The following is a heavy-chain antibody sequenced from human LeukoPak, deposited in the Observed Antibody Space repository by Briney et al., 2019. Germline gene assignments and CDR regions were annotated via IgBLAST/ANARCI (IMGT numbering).Heavy chain of an antibody. Sequence: GRSLSLSCTASGFSFGDYAMTWVRQAPGKGLEWVGFIRSKAYGGTTEYAASVKGRFTISRDDSKSIAYLQMNSLKTEDTAVYYCTRDWRGLDSTSHFEYWGQGTLVTVSS. V-gene: IGHV3-49*04. D-gene: IGHD2-2*01. CDR3: TRDWRGLDSTSHFEY. J-gene: IGHJ4*02. CDR1: GFSFGDYA. CDR2: IRSKAYGGTT.